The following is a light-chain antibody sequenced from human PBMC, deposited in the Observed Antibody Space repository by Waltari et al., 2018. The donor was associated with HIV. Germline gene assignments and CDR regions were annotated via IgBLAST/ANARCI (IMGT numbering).Light chain of an antibody. J-gene: IGKJ1*01. CDR2: ASV. Sequence: EIVMTQSPATLSVSPGERATLSCRASQSVATNVDWYHQKPGHSLRLLIQASVTRATGVPGRVSGRASGTEFTLTIDSLQSDDLGIYFCQQYNDWPTFGQGSKV. CDR1: QSVATN. CDR3: QQYNDWPT. V-gene: IGKV3-15*01.